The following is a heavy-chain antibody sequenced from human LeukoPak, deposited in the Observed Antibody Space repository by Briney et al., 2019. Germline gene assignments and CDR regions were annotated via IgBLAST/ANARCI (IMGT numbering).Heavy chain of an antibody. D-gene: IGHD2-2*01. CDR1: GGSISSSSYY. Sequence: PSETLSLTCTVSGGSISSSSYYWGWIRQPPGKGLEWIGSIYYSGSTYYNPSLKSRVTISVDTSKNQFSLKLSSVTAADTAVYYCAREGREVVVVPAEPYYYYYYYMDVWGKGTTVTVSS. V-gene: IGHV4-39*07. CDR2: IYYSGST. J-gene: IGHJ6*03. CDR3: AREGREVVVVPAEPYYYYYYYMDV.